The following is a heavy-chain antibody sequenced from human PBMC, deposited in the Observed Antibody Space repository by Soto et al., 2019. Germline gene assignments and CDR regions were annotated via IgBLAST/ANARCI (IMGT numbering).Heavy chain of an antibody. CDR3: ARDKITGLFDY. J-gene: IGHJ4*02. CDR1: GGSFSGYY. D-gene: IGHD2-8*02. CDR2: INHSGST. V-gene: IGHV4-34*01. Sequence: QVQLQQWGAGLLKPSETLSLTCAVYGGSFSGYYWTWIRQPPGKGLEWIGEINHSGSTNYNPSHKSRVTISVDTSKNQFSLKLTSVTAADTAVYYCARDKITGLFDYWGQGTLVTVSS.